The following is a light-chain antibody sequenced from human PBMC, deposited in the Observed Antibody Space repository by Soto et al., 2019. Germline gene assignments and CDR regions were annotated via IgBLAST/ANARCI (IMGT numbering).Light chain of an antibody. CDR3: TAYTSGTTVYF. V-gene: IGLV2-14*01. CDR2: DVS. J-gene: IGLJ1*01. CDR1: NSDVGGYNY. Sequence: QSALTQPASVSGSPGQSIAISCTATNSDVGGYNYVSWYQQYPGKAPKLMIYDVSNRPSGVSDRFSGSKSGNTASLTISGLQAEDEAEYDCTAYTSGTTVYFFGTGTKLTVL.